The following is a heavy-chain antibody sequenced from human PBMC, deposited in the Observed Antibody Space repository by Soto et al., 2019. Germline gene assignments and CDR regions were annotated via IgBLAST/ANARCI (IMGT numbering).Heavy chain of an antibody. CDR1: GFTFSSYA. V-gene: IGHV3-33*01. CDR3: ARGQLPSATTYFDF. Sequence: GGSLRLSCAASGFTFSSYAIHWVRQAPGKGPEWVAIIWFDGSNKYYADSVKGRFSISRDNSKNTLFLQMDSLRAEDTAVYYCARGQLPSATTYFDFWGQGTLVTVSS. D-gene: IGHD1-26*01. J-gene: IGHJ4*02. CDR2: IWFDGSNK.